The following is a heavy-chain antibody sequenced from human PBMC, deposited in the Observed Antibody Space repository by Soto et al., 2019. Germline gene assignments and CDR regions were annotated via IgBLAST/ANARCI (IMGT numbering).Heavy chain of an antibody. J-gene: IGHJ4*02. V-gene: IGHV1-3*01. D-gene: IGHD5-18*01. CDR3: ARGLNGYLHYFDY. CDR1: GSTFTSYA. CDR2: ISAGDGNT. Sequence: GASVKVSCKASGSTFTSYAMHWVRQAAGQRLAWMVWISAGDGNTKYLQKFQVRVTITRDTSASQAYMALRRLSSEDTAVYYCARGLNGYLHYFDYWGQGTPVTVSS.